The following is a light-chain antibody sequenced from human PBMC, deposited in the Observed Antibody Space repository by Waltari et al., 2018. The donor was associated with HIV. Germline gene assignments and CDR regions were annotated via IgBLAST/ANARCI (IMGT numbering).Light chain of an antibody. V-gene: IGLV1-47*01. Sequence: QSVLTQPPSASGTPGQRVTISCSGSSSNIGSNYVYWYQQLPGTAPKLLIYRNNQRPSGVPDRFSGSKSGTSASLAISGLRSEDEAEYYCAAWDDSLRGFYVFGTGTKVTVL. J-gene: IGLJ1*01. CDR1: SSNIGSNY. CDR2: RNN. CDR3: AAWDDSLRGFYV.